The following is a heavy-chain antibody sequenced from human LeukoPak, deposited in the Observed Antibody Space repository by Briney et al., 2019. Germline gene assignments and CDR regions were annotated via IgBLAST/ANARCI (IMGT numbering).Heavy chain of an antibody. D-gene: IGHD3-3*01. CDR1: GFTVSSNY. Sequence: GGSLRLSCAASGFTVSSNYMSWVRQAPGKGLEWVSVIYSGGSTYYADSVKGRFTISRDNSKNTLYLQMNSLRAEDTAVYYCARGTIVEWLSPFDYWGQGTPVTVSS. V-gene: IGHV3-66*02. CDR2: IYSGGST. J-gene: IGHJ4*02. CDR3: ARGTIVEWLSPFDY.